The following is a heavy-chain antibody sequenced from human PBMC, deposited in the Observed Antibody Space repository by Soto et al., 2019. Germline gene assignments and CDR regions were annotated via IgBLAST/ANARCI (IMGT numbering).Heavy chain of an antibody. V-gene: IGHV1-3*02. Sequence: GASVKVSCKASGYTFTSYAMHWVRQAPGQRLEWMGWSNAGNGNTKYSQEFQGRVTITRDTSASTAYMELSSLRSEDTALYYCVRDMGADYYYYGMDVWGQGTSVTVYS. CDR1: GYTFTSYA. CDR3: VRDMGADYYYYGMDV. CDR2: SNAGNGNT. J-gene: IGHJ6*02. D-gene: IGHD3-16*01.